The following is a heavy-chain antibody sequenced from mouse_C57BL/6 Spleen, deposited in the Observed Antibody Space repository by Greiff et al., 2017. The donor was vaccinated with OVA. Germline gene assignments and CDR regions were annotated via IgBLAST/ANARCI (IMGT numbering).Heavy chain of an antibody. J-gene: IGHJ1*03. CDR2: INPNNGGT. CDR1: GYTFTDYN. Sequence: VQLKESGPELVKPGASVKIPCKASGYTFTDYNMDWVKQSHGKSLEWIGDINPNNGGTIYNQKFKGKATLTVDKSSSTAYMELRSLTSEDTAVYYCARGDYYGSAPWYFDVWGTGTTVTVSS. CDR3: ARGDYYGSAPWYFDV. V-gene: IGHV1-18*01. D-gene: IGHD1-1*01.